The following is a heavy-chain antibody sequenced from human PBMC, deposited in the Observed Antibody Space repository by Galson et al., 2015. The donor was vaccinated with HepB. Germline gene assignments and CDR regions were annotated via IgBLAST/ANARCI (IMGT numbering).Heavy chain of an antibody. V-gene: IGHV3-21*01. J-gene: IGHJ6*02. CDR3: ARVYGSGSYGYGMDV. Sequence: SLRLSCASSGLTLNTYSMNWVRQAPGKGLEWVSSISSSSLYVYYADSVRGRFTASRDNAKNSHYLQMNSLSAEDTAVYYCARVYGSGSYGYGMDVWGQGTTVTVS. CDR1: GLTLNTYS. D-gene: IGHD3-10*01. CDR2: ISSSSLYV.